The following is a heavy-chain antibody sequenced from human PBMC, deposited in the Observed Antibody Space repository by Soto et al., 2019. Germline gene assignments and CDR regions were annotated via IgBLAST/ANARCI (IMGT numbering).Heavy chain of an antibody. CDR2: ISANNGNT. Sequence: QVQLVQSGAEVKKPGASVKVSCKASGYTFTSYGISWVRQAPGQGLVWMGWISANNGNTKYAQNFQGRVTMTTDTSTSTAYMELRSLRSDDTAVYYCARAYSPGLFDPWGQGTLVTVSS. J-gene: IGHJ5*02. CDR3: ARAYSPGLFDP. CDR1: GYTFTSYG. V-gene: IGHV1-18*01. D-gene: IGHD2-15*01.